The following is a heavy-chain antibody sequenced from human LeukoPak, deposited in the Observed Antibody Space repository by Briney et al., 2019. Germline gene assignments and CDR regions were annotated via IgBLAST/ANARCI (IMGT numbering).Heavy chain of an antibody. CDR3: ATSIRRITISS. CDR2: ISYNGSHQ. J-gene: IGHJ4*02. V-gene: IGHV3-30*04. Sequence: GRSLRLSCAASGFTFSSYAMHWGRPAPGKGLEWLTVISYNGSHQYYSDSVRGRFTISRDNSRNSVFLQINRLRPEDTAVYYCATSIRRITISSWGQGTLVTVSS. CDR1: GFTFSSYA. D-gene: IGHD3-3*01.